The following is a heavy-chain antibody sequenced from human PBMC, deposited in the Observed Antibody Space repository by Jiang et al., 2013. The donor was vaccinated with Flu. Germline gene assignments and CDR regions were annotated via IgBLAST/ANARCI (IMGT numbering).Heavy chain of an antibody. Sequence: QGLEWMGIINPSGGSTSYAQKFQGRVTMTRDTSTSTVYMELSSLRSEDTAVYYCAREGSFGPSAGQLYDFWSGRRAGDAFDIWGQGDNGHRLF. CDR2: INPSGGST. CDR3: AREGSFGPSAGQLYDFWSGRRAGDAFDI. J-gene: IGHJ3*02. D-gene: IGHD3-3*01. V-gene: IGHV1-46*03.